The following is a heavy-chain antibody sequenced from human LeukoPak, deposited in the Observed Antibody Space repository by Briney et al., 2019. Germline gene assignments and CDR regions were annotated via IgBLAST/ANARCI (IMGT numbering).Heavy chain of an antibody. CDR3: VRDSSPYERPSSYYDAFDI. V-gene: IGHV3-7*01. Sequence: GGSLRLSCAASGFSFSTYWMSWVRQAPGKGLEWVANIKKDGSQTHYLDSVQGRFTISRDNAKNSLYLQMNSLRVEDTAVYYCVRDSSPYERPSSYYDAFDIWGHGTVVTVS. CDR2: IKKDGSQT. J-gene: IGHJ3*02. CDR1: GFSFSTYW. D-gene: IGHD3-22*01.